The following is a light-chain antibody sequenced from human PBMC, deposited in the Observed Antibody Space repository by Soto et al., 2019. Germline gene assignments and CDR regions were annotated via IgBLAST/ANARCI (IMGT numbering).Light chain of an antibody. Sequence: EIVLTQSPGTLSLSPGERATLSCRASQSVSSSYLAWYQQKPGQAPRLLIYGASSRATGIPDRFSGSGSGTDFTLTISRLEPDDFAGYYCQQYGSPEAFGQGTKVDI. CDR2: GAS. J-gene: IGKJ1*01. CDR3: QQYGSPEA. V-gene: IGKV3-20*01. CDR1: QSVSSSY.